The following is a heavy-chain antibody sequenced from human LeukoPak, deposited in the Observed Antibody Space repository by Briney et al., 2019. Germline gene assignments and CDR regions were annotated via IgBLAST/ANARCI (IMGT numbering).Heavy chain of an antibody. CDR2: IYTSGST. CDR3: ATSSTSSRPSAFDI. V-gene: IGHV4-4*07. J-gene: IGHJ4*02. CDR1: GGSISSYY. D-gene: IGHD2-2*01. Sequence: PSETLSLTCTVSGGSISSYYWSWIRQPAGRGLEWIGRIYTSGSTNYNPSLKSRVTMSVDTSKNQFSLKLSSVTAADTAVYYCATSSTSSRPSAFDIWGQGTLVTVSS.